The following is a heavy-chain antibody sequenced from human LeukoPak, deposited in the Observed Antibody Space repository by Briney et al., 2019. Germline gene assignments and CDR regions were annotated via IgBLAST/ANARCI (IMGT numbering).Heavy chain of an antibody. V-gene: IGHV3-7*01. CDR3: ARDPPRGSSRALRFDP. J-gene: IGHJ5*02. Sequence: GGSLRLSCAASRFTFSDYWMTWVRQPPGKGLEWVANIKQDGTETYYVDSVKGRFTISRDNARNSLYLQMDSLRAEDTAVYYCARDPPRGSSRALRFDPWGHGTLVTVSS. D-gene: IGHD6-6*01. CDR1: RFTFSDYW. CDR2: IKQDGTET.